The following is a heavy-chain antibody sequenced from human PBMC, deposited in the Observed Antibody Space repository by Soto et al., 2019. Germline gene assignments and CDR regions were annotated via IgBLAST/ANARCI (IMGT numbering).Heavy chain of an antibody. D-gene: IGHD2-2*01. J-gene: IGHJ4*02. Sequence: QVQLVESGGGVVQPGRSLRLSCAASGFTFSSYGMHWVRQAPGKGLEWVALISHDGSNKYYADSVKGRFTISRDNSKNTLYLQMNSLRAEDTAVYYCARGPSSLTRFDYWGQGTLVTVSS. V-gene: IGHV3-30*03. CDR1: GFTFSSYG. CDR3: ARGPSSLTRFDY. CDR2: ISHDGSNK.